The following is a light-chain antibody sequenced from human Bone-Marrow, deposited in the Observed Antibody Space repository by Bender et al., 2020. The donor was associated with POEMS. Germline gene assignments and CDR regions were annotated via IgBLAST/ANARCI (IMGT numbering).Light chain of an antibody. CDR3: AVWDDSLNGWV. Sequence: QSALTQPASVSGSPGQSITISCTGTSSDVGGYNYVSWYQQHPGKVPKLIIYYVSDRASGVSYRFSGSKSVNTASLTISGLQSEDEADYDCAVWDDSLNGWVFGGGTKLTVL. V-gene: IGLV2-14*01. CDR2: YVS. J-gene: IGLJ3*02. CDR1: SSDVGGYNY.